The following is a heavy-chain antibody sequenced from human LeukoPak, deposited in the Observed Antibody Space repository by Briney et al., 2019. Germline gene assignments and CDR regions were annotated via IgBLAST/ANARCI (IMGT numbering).Heavy chain of an antibody. CDR1: GGSFSGYY. D-gene: IGHD6-13*01. CDR2: INHSGST. CDR3: SRVSDVAAAYFYWYFDL. V-gene: IGHV4-34*01. J-gene: IGHJ2*01. Sequence: SETLSLTCAVSGGSFSGYYWSWIRQPPGKGLEWIGEINHSGSTYYNPSLKSRVTISLDTSKNQFSLKMTSVTAADTAAYYCSRVSDVAAAYFYWYFDLWGRGTLVTVSS.